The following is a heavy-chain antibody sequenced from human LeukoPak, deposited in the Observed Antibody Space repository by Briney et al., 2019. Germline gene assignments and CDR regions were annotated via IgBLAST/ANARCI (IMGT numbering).Heavy chain of an antibody. D-gene: IGHD2-2*01. CDR3: ARDSRTNIVVVPAAMDY. Sequence: GASVKVSCKASGYTFTSYGISWVRQAPGQGLEWMGGIIPIFGTANYAQKFQGRVTITADESTSTAYMELSSLRSEDTAVYYCARDSRTNIVVVPAAMDYWGQGTLVTVSS. CDR1: GYTFTSYG. J-gene: IGHJ4*02. V-gene: IGHV1-69*13. CDR2: IIPIFGTA.